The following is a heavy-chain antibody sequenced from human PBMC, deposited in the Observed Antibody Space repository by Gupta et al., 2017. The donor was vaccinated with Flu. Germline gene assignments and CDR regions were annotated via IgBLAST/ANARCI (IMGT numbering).Heavy chain of an antibody. CDR3: ARGHWDS. V-gene: IGHV3-48*03. CDR1: CFTLSDYE. CDR2: ISSRAVK. J-gene: IGHJ4*02. Sequence: WVGSCFTLSDYEMNWVRLAPGKGLEWVSVISSRAVKYNTDSVKGRFTISRDNARNSVYLQMNSLRGEDTAIYYCARGHWDSWGQGILVTVSS.